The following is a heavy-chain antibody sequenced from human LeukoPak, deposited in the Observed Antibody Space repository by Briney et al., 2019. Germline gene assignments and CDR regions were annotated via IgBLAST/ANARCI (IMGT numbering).Heavy chain of an antibody. CDR2: IHSSGGTI. Sequence: PGGSLRLSCAASAFTFSDYDMSWIRQAPGKGLEWVSYIHSSGGTIYYADSVKGRFTISRDSAKNSVYLRMNSLRAEDTALYYCARKLTGTTYFDCWGQGTLVTVSS. CDR1: AFTFSDYD. CDR3: ARKLTGTTYFDC. D-gene: IGHD1-1*01. V-gene: IGHV3-11*04. J-gene: IGHJ4*02.